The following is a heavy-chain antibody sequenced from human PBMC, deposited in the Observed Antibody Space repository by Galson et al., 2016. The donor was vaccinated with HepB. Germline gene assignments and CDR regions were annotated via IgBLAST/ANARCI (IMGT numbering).Heavy chain of an antibody. D-gene: IGHD3/OR15-3a*01. CDR3: ARDTWTWN. Sequence: SLRLSCAASGVTVSNNYMSWVRQAPGRGLEWVSVIYSGGGTYYADSVKGRFPISRDNSKNTLYLQMNSLRAEDTAVYYCARDTWTWNGGQGTLVTVSS. CDR1: GVTVSNNY. CDR2: IYSGGGT. J-gene: IGHJ4*02. V-gene: IGHV3-66*01.